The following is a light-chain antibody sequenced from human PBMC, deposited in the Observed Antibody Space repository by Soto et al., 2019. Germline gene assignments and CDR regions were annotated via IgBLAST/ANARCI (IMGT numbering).Light chain of an antibody. CDR3: QQYET. CDR1: QSVSSSY. Sequence: EIVLTQSPGTLSLSPGERATLSCRASQSVSSSYFAWYQQKPGQAPRLLIYGASTRATGIPDRFSGSGSGTDFTLTISRLEPEDFAVYYCQQYETFGQGTKLEIK. V-gene: IGKV3-20*01. J-gene: IGKJ1*01. CDR2: GAS.